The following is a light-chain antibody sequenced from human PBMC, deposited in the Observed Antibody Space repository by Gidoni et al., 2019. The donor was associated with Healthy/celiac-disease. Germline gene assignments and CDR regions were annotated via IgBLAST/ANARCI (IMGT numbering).Light chain of an antibody. CDR1: QSVSSSY. J-gene: IGKJ2*04. CDR2: GAS. V-gene: IGKV3-20*01. CDR3: QQYGSSLMCS. Sequence: EIVLTQSPGTLSLSPGERATLSCRASQSVSSSYLAWYQQKPGQAPRLLICGASSRATGIPDRFSGSGSGTDFTLTISRLEPEDFAVYYCQQYGSSLMCSFGQGTKLEIK.